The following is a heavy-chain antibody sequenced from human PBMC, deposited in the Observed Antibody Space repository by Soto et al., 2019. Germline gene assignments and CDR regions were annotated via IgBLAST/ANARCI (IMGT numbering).Heavy chain of an antibody. V-gene: IGHV3-21*01. CDR3: ARDRNVVVPAALPYYYYGMDV. CDR1: GFTFSSYS. D-gene: IGHD2-2*01. Sequence: SLRLSCAASGFTFSSYSMNWVRQAPGKGLEWVSSISSSSSYIYYADSVKGRFTISRDNAKNSLYLQMNSLRAEDTAVYYCARDRNVVVPAALPYYYYGMDVWGQGTTVTVSS. J-gene: IGHJ6*02. CDR2: ISSSSSYI.